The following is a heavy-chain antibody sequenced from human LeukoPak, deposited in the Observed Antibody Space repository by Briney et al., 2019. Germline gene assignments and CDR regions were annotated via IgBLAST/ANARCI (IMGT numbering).Heavy chain of an antibody. CDR2: IHPSGML. J-gene: IGHJ6*03. Sequence: PSETLSLTCTVSGASFNSDDQYWNWIRRSPGKGLEWIGSIHPSGMLYNNPSLESRVTMSRDTSKNQFSLKLSSVTAADTAVYYCARALRYCSSTSCYRSGGYYYYMDVWGKGTTVTVSS. CDR3: ARALRYCSSTSCYRSGGYYYYMDV. V-gene: IGHV4-39*07. CDR1: GASFNSDDQY. D-gene: IGHD2-2*02.